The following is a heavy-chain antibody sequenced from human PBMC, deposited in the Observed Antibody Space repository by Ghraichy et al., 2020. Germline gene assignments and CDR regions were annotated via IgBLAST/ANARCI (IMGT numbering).Heavy chain of an antibody. J-gene: IGHJ6*03. CDR1: GFTVSSNY. Sequence: GGSLRLSCAASGFTVSSNYMSWVRQAPGKGLEWVSVIYSGGSTYYADSVKGRFTISRDNSKNTLYLQMNSLRAEDTAVYYCATHHIAAAGTISPYYYYYYMDVWGKWTTVTVSS. CDR3: ATHHIAAAGTISPYYYYYYMDV. CDR2: IYSGGST. V-gene: IGHV3-53*01. D-gene: IGHD6-13*01.